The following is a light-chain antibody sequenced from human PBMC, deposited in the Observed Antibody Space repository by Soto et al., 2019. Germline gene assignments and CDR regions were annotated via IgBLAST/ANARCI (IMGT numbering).Light chain of an antibody. CDR2: DVF. V-gene: IGKV1-33*01. CDR3: QQYDHLPLT. Sequence: DIQMTQSPSSLSASVGDRVTITCQASHDIRNYLNWYQQKPWQAPKLLIYDVFNLEPGVPSRFSGSGFGTDFTFSISSLQPEDFATYYCQQYDHLPLTFGGGTKVDIK. J-gene: IGKJ4*01. CDR1: HDIRNY.